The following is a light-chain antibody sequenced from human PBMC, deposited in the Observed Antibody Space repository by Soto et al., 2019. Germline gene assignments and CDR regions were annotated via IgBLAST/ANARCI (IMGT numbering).Light chain of an antibody. Sequence: QSALTQPASVSVSPGQSITISCTGSSSDVDGYNCVSWYRQHPGKAPKLMIYEVSNRPSGVSNRFSGSKSGNTASLTISGLQAEDEADYYCTSCSSSNTPVFGTGTKVTVL. CDR3: TSCSSSNTPV. V-gene: IGLV2-14*01. CDR2: EVS. CDR1: SSDVDGYNC. J-gene: IGLJ1*01.